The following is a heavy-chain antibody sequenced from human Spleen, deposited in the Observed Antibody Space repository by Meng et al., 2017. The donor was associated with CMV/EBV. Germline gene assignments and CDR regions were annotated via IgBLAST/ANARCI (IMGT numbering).Heavy chain of an antibody. CDR2: INHSGST. D-gene: IGHD5-12*01. J-gene: IGHJ4*02. CDR3: ARGFGYSGYVRY. CDR1: GVFFSVYY. V-gene: IGHV4-34*01. Sequence: TCPVCGVFFSVYYWRWLRQPPGKGLEWIGEINHSGSTNYNPSLKSRVTISVDTSKNQFSLKLSSVTAADTAVYYCARGFGYSGYVRYWGQGTLVTVSS.